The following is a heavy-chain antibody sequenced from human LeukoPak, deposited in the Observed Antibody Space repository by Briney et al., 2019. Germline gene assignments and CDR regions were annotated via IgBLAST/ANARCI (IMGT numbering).Heavy chain of an antibody. Sequence: SETLSLTCAVYGGSFSGYYWSWLRQPPGKGLEWIGEINHSGSTNYNPSLKSRVTISVDTSKNQFSLKLSSVTAADTAVYYCARRLGGLWFGELTIDYWGQGTLVTVSS. D-gene: IGHD3-10*01. CDR2: INHSGST. J-gene: IGHJ4*02. V-gene: IGHV4-34*01. CDR3: ARRLGGLWFGELTIDY. CDR1: GGSFSGYY.